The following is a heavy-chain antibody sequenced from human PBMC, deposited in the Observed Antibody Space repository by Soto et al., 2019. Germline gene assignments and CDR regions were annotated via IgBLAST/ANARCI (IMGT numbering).Heavy chain of an antibody. CDR2: IKSKTDGGTR. D-gene: IGHD2-2*03. CDR3: TLRNNWILIDY. V-gene: IGHV3-15*01. J-gene: IGHJ4*02. Sequence: WWTLRLSCVASGFTFSNSWLSWVRQAPGKGLEWVGRIKSKTDGGTRDYAAPVKDRFTISRDDSKNTLYLQMNSLKNEDTAVYYWTLRNNWILIDYWGQGTLVTVSS. CDR1: GFTFSNSW.